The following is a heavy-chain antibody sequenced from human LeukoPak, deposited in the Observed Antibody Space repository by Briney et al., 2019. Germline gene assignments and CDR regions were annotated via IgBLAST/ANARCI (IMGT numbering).Heavy chain of an antibody. CDR2: ISGGGAKR. J-gene: IGHJ3*02. CDR3: AKCSAGYYNDAFDI. V-gene: IGHV3-23*01. D-gene: IGHD3-10*02. CDR1: GFTFDNYA. Sequence: GGSLRLSCAASGFTFDNYAMNWVRQAPGKGLGWVSYISGGGAKRHYSDSVKGRFTISRDNPKNTLYLQINNLRAEDTAMYYCAKCSAGYYNDAFDIWGRGTMVTVSS.